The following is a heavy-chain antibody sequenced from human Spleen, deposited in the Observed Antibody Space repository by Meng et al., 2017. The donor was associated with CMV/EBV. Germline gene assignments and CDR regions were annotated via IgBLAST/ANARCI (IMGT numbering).Heavy chain of an antibody. CDR3: ARDPNLTERGWLDP. D-gene: IGHD2-21*02. Sequence: GESLKISCAASRFTFSGYWMNWVRQVPGKEPEWVSSISSNSGDIFYADSLKGRFIVSRDNAKNSVDLQMNSLRVEDTAIYYCARDPNLTERGWLDPWGQGTLVTSPQ. CDR1: RFTFSGYW. V-gene: IGHV3-21*01. J-gene: IGHJ5*02. CDR2: ISSNSGDI.